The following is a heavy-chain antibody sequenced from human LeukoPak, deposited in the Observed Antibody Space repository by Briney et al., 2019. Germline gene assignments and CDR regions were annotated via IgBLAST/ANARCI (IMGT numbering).Heavy chain of an antibody. V-gene: IGHV3-23*01. Sequence: GGSMRLSCAASGFTFSSYAMNWARQAPGKGLEWVSTITGSGGDTYYADSVKGRFTISRDNSKNTLYLQMNSLRAEDTAIYYCAKDPYVGGGYHFDSWGQGSLVTVSS. CDR2: ITGSGGDT. CDR1: GFTFSSYA. J-gene: IGHJ5*02. CDR3: AKDPYVGGGYHFDS. D-gene: IGHD3-22*01.